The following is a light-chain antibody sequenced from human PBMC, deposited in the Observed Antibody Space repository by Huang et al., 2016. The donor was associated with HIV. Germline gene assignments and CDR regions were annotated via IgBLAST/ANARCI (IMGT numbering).Light chain of an antibody. CDR2: GAS. J-gene: IGKJ3*01. Sequence: EIVMTQSPATLSVSPGERATLSCRASQSVSSNLAWYQQKPGQAPRLLIHGASTRATGIPARFSGSGSGTEFTRTISSLQSEDFAVYYCQQYNNWPPGFTFGPGTKVDIK. CDR1: QSVSSN. V-gene: IGKV3-15*01. CDR3: QQYNNWPPGFT.